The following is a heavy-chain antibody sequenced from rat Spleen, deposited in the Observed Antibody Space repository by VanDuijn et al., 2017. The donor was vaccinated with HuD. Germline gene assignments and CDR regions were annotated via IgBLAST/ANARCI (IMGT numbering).Heavy chain of an antibody. Sequence: QVQLKESGPGLVQPSQTLSLTCTVSGFSLTSYNVHWVRQPTGKGLEWMGVIWTGGSTDYNSALKSRLSISRDTSKSQVFLKMNSLQTEDIATYYCARAYRTTEAMTHWYFDFWGPGTMVTVSS. CDR1: GFSLTSYN. CDR2: IWTGGST. V-gene: IGHV2-30*01. J-gene: IGHJ1*01. D-gene: IGHD1-11*01. CDR3: ARAYRTTEAMTHWYFDF.